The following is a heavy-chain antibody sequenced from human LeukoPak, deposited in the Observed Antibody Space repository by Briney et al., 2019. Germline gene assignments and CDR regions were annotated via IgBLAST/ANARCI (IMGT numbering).Heavy chain of an antibody. CDR2: ISYSGST. CDR1: GDSISSYY. J-gene: IGHJ4*02. D-gene: IGHD3-10*01. Sequence: SETLSLTCTVSGDSISSYYWNWIRQPPGKGLEWIGYISYSGSTTYNSSLKSRVTISLDTSQNQFSLKLTSVTPADTAVYYCARTAKYYYGSETYYFFDYWGQGTLVTVSS. CDR3: ARTAKYYYGSETYYFFDY. V-gene: IGHV4-59*01.